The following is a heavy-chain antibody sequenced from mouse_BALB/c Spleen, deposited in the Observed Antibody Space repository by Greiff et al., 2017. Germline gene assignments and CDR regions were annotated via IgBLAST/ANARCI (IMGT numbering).Heavy chain of an antibody. D-gene: IGHD1-1*01. CDR3: ARDLSFYYGSSYGDY. CDR1: GYAFTNYL. CDR2: INPGSGGT. Sequence: QVQLQQSGAELVRPGTSVKVSCKASGYAFTNYLIEWVKQRPGQGLEWIGVINPGSGGTNYNEKFKGKATLTADKSSSTAYMQLSSLTSDDSAVYFCARDLSFYYGSSYGDYWGQGTTLTVSS. V-gene: IGHV1-54*01. J-gene: IGHJ2*01.